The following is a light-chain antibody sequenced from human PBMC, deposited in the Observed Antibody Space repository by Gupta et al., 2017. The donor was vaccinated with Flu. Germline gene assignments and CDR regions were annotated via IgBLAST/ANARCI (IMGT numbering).Light chain of an antibody. J-gene: IGKJ1*01. CDR3: QHDYTYPYT. Sequence: PSTMPASMGDRVTITGRASQRISNRLAWYQQQTGQAPDLLSYGSSHLQSGVPSRFSGSDSGAEFTITIRSLQPDDFATYYCQHDYTYPYTFGLGTQVAI. V-gene: IGKV1-5*03. CDR2: GSS. CDR1: QRISNR.